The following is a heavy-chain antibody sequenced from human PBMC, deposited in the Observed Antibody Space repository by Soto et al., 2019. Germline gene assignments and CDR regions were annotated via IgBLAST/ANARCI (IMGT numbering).Heavy chain of an antibody. CDR2: IIPIFGTA. Sequence: EASVKVSCKASGGTFSSYAISWVRQAPGQGLEWMGGIIPIFGTANYAQKFQGRVTITADESTSTAYMELSSLRSEDTAVYYCARADARGYSYGYSYYFDYWGQGTLVTVS. CDR1: GGTFSSYA. J-gene: IGHJ4*02. CDR3: ARADARGYSYGYSYYFDY. V-gene: IGHV1-69*13. D-gene: IGHD5-18*01.